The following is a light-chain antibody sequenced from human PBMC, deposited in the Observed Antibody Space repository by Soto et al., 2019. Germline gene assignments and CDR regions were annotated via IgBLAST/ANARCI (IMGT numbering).Light chain of an antibody. CDR1: SSNIGSHT. CDR2: SNN. Sequence: QSVLTQPPSASGTPGQRITISCSGSSSNIGSHTVNWHQQVPGTAPKLLIYSNNERPSGVPDRFSRSKSGTSASLAIRGLQSGDEADYYCASWDDSLNGVIFGGGTKLTVL. CDR3: ASWDDSLNGVI. V-gene: IGLV1-44*01. J-gene: IGLJ2*01.